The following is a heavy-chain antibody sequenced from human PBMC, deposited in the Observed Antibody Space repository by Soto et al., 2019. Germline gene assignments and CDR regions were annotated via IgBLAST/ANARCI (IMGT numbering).Heavy chain of an antibody. CDR3: ARGPDYYGSGSNDY. CDR1: GYTFTSYD. D-gene: IGHD3-10*01. V-gene: IGHV1-8*01. CDR2: MNPNSGNT. Sequence: QVQLVQSGAEVKKPGASVKVSCKASGYTFTSYDINWVRQATGQGLEWMGWMNPNSGNTGYAQKFQGRVTMTRNTXTVTAPMELSSLRSEDTAVDYCARGPDYYGSGSNDYWGQGTLVTVSS. J-gene: IGHJ4*02.